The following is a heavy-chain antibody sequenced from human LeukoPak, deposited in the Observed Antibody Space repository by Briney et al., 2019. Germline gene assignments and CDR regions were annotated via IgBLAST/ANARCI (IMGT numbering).Heavy chain of an antibody. V-gene: IGHV4-59*12. Sequence: SETLSLTCTVSGGSISSYYWSWIRQPPGKGLEWIGYISDSGSTNYNPSLKSRVTLSLDTSRNQFSLNLKSVTAADTAVYFCAREFGSGTNYYSYYYMDVWGKGTTVTISS. CDR3: AREFGSGTNYYSYYYMDV. D-gene: IGHD3-10*01. J-gene: IGHJ6*03. CDR1: GGSISSYY. CDR2: ISDSGST.